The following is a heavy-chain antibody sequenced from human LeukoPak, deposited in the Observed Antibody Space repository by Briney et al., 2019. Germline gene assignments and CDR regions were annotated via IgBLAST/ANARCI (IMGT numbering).Heavy chain of an antibody. CDR1: GFTFSGHW. J-gene: IGHJ4*02. V-gene: IGHV3-7*01. CDR3: ARHIPGGNNYFDY. Sequence: GGSLRLSCAASGFTFSGHWMTWVRQAPGKGLEWVANIREDASGTYYVDSVKGRFTISRDNAKNSLFLQMNSLRAEDTAMYYCARHIPGGNNYFDYWGQGTLVTVSS. D-gene: IGHD3-16*01. CDR2: IREDASGT.